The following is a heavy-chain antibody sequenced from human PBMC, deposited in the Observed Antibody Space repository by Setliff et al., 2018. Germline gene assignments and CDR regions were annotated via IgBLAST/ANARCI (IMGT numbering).Heavy chain of an antibody. CDR2: ISSSSRTK. D-gene: IGHD3-10*01. Sequence: GALRLSCAASGFTFSSYTMNWVRQAPGKGLEWVSYISSSSRTKYYADSVKGRFTISRDNAKNSLYLQMNSLRAEDTAVYYCARDHVYGSQYYYYYYGMDVWGQGTTVTVSS. CDR3: ARDHVYGSQYYYYYYGMDV. J-gene: IGHJ6*02. V-gene: IGHV3-48*01. CDR1: GFTFSSYT.